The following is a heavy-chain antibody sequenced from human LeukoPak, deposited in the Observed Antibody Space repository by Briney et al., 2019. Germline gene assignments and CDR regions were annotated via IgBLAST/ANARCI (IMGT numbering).Heavy chain of an antibody. V-gene: IGHV3-11*04. CDR1: GFTFSDYY. D-gene: IGHD6-13*01. J-gene: IGHJ4*02. CDR3: ARVTKGIATEFDY. Sequence: GGSLRLSCAASGFTFSDYYMSWIRQAPGKGLEWVSYISSSGSTIYYADSVKGRFTISRDNAKNSLYLQMNSLRAEDTAIYYCARVTKGIATEFDYWGQGTLVTVSS. CDR2: ISSSGSTI.